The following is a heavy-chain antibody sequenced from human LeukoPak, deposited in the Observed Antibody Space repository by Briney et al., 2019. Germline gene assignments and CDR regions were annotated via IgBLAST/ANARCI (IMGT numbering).Heavy chain of an antibody. D-gene: IGHD6-13*01. CDR2: INLRGST. CDR3: ARGGVYMSAAWYRRDYYNMDV. V-gene: IGHV4-34*01. Sequence: XCAXYGGXFXGYYWTWIRQSASKGLEWLGEINLRGSTTYHPSHKSRVSLSLDPSKSQVSLRLHSVTAADTAVYYCARGGVYMSAAWYRRDYYNMDVWGTGTAVTVSS. CDR1: GGXFXGYY. J-gene: IGHJ6*03.